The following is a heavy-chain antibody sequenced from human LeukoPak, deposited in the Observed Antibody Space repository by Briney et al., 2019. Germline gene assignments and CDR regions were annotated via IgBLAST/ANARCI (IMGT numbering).Heavy chain of an antibody. CDR3: ARDFGESSGWAPKWYFDL. J-gene: IGHJ2*01. D-gene: IGHD6-19*01. CDR1: GGSISSYY. CDR2: IYYSGST. V-gene: IGHV4-59*01. Sequence: PSETLSLTCTVSGGSISSYYWSWIRQPPGKGLEWIGYIYYSGSTNYNPSLKSRVTISVDTSKNQFSLKLSSVTAADTAVYYCARDFGESSGWAPKWYFDLWGRGTLVTVSS.